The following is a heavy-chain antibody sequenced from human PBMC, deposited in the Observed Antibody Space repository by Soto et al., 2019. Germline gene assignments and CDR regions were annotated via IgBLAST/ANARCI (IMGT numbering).Heavy chain of an antibody. CDR2: IWYDGSNK. CDR1: GFTFSSYG. D-gene: IGHD3-22*01. Sequence: SLRLSCAASGFTFSSYGMHWVRQAPGKGLEWVAVIWYDGSNKYYADSVKGRFTISRDNSKNTLYLQMNSLRAEDTAVYYCARDGLNYYDSSGYYYTSGFFDYWGQGTLVTVSS. CDR3: ARDGLNYYDSSGYYYTSGFFDY. J-gene: IGHJ4*02. V-gene: IGHV3-33*01.